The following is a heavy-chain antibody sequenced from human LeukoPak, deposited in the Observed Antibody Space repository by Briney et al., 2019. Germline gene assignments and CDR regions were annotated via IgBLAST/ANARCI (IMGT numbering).Heavy chain of an antibody. V-gene: IGHV4-59*01. J-gene: IGHJ5*02. D-gene: IGHD3-22*01. CDR3: AREGGDSYDSSGQGGWFDP. CDR2: IYYSGST. Sequence: SETLSLTCTVSGGSISSYYWSWIRQPPGKGLEWIGYIYYSGSTNYNPSLKSRVTISVDTSKNQFSLKLSSVTAADTDVYYCAREGGDSYDSSGQGGWFDPWGQGTLVTVSS. CDR1: GGSISSYY.